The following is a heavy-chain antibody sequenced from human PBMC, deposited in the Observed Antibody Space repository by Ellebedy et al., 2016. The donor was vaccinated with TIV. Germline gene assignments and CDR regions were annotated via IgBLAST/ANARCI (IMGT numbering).Heavy chain of an antibody. V-gene: IGHV4-34*01. D-gene: IGHD6-19*01. J-gene: IGHJ4*02. CDR2: INHSGST. CDR1: GGSFSGYY. CDR3: ARQKQWLDFYYFDY. Sequence: SETLSLXXAVYGGSFSGYYWSWIRQPPGKGLEWIGEINHSGSTNYNPSLKSRVTISVDTSKNQFSLKLSSVTAADTAVYYCARQKQWLDFYYFDYWGQGTLVTVSS.